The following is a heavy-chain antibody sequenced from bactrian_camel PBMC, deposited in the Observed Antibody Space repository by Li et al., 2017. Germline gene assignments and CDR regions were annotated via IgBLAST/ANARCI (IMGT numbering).Heavy chain of an antibody. CDR3: AVGCRFDDAERRLSQEGYYY. J-gene: IGHJ4*01. D-gene: IGHD4*01. V-gene: IGHV3S53*01. CDR2: IDAAGTT. CDR1: GDISGAYS. Sequence: HVQLVESGGGSVQTGGTLRLSCEVSGDISGAYSMGWFRQVLGKEREGVAAIDAAGTTSYADSVQGRFIISRDGADNTLYLQMNSLKPDDTARYYCAVGCRFDDAERRLSQEGYYYWGQGTQVTVS.